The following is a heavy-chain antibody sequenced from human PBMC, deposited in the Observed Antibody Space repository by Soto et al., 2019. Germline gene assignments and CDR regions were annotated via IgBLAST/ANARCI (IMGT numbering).Heavy chain of an antibody. D-gene: IGHD3-3*01. CDR1: GDSVSSNSAA. CDR2: TYYRSKWYN. CDR3: ARGYYDFWSGSCYYYGMDV. J-gene: IGHJ6*02. Sequence: PSQTLSLTCAISGDSVSSNSAAWNWIRQSPSRGLEWLGRTYYRSKWYNDYAVSVKSRITINPDTSKNQFSLQLNSVTPEDTAVYYCARGYYDFWSGSCYYYGMDVWGQGTTVTVSS. V-gene: IGHV6-1*01.